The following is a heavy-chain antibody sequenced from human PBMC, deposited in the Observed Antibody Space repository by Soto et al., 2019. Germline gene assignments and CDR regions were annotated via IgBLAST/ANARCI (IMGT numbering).Heavy chain of an antibody. V-gene: IGHV1-3*01. J-gene: IGHJ4*02. CDR1: GYTFTSYA. D-gene: IGHD4-17*01. CDR2: INAGNGNT. CDR3: AFSLAYDYGGNPVFDN. Sequence: ASVKVSCKASGYTFTSYAMHWVRQAPGQRLEWMGWINAGNGNTKYSQKFQGRVTITRDTSASTAYMELSSLRSEDTAVYYCAFSLAYDYGGNPVFDNWGPGTLVTVSS.